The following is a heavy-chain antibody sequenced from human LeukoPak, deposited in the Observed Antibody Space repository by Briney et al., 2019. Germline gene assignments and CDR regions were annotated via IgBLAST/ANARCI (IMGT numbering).Heavy chain of an antibody. CDR3: ATTINRGLLWFGESKFDY. Sequence: ASVKVSCKASGYTFTGYYMHWVRQAPGQGLEWMGWINPNSGGTNYAQKFQGRVTMTRDTSISTAYMELSRLRSEDTAVYYCATTINRGLLWFGESKFDYWGQGTLVTVSS. D-gene: IGHD3-10*01. J-gene: IGHJ4*02. CDR1: GYTFTGYY. CDR2: INPNSGGT. V-gene: IGHV1-2*02.